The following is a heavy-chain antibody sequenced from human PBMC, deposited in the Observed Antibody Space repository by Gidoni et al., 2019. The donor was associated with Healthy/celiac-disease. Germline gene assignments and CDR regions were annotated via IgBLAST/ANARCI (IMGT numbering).Heavy chain of an antibody. J-gene: IGHJ4*02. CDR3: AKDSSPGIAVAGYFDY. Sequence: QVQLVESGGGAVQPGRSLRLSCAASGFTFSSYGMHWVRQAPGKGLEWVAVISYDGSNKYYADSVKGRFTISRDNSKNTLYLQMNSLRAEDTAVYYCAKDSSPGIAVAGYFDYWGQGTLVTVSS. D-gene: IGHD6-19*01. CDR2: ISYDGSNK. CDR1: GFTFSSYG. V-gene: IGHV3-30*18.